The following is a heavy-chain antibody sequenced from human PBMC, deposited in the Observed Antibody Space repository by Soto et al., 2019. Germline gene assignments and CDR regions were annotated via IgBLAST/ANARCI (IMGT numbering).Heavy chain of an antibody. J-gene: IGHJ4*02. CDR2: ISHSGST. D-gene: IGHD5-18*01. CDR3: AREYTYGSNFFDC. Sequence: QVQLQESGPGLVKPSQTLSLTCTVSGGSISSAAYYWSWIRQHPGKGLEWIGYISHSGSTYYTPSLKSRVIISADTSTNQFSVNLTSVTAADTAVYYCAREYTYGSNFFDCWGQGALVTVSS. CDR1: GGSISSAAYY. V-gene: IGHV4-31*03.